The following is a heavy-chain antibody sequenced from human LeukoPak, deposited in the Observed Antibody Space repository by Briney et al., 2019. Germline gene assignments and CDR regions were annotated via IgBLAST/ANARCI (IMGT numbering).Heavy chain of an antibody. J-gene: IGHJ4*02. CDR2: IIPIFGTA. CDR3: ATGQVGNHIVVVVADY. D-gene: IGHD2-15*01. CDR1: GGTFSSYA. V-gene: IGHV1-69*13. Sequence: SVKVSCKASGGTFSSYAISWVRQAPGQGLEWMGGIIPIFGTANYARKFQGRVTITADESTSTAYMELSSLRSEDTAVYYCATGQVGNHIVVVVADYWGQGTLVTVSS.